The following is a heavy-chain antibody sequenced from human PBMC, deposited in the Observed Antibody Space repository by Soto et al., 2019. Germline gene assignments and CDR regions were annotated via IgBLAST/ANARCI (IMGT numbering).Heavy chain of an antibody. CDR3: AKDLYYYGSGSYSYYYYGMDV. J-gene: IGHJ6*02. CDR1: GFTFSSYG. D-gene: IGHD3-10*01. CDR2: ISYDGSNK. Sequence: GGSLRLSCAASGFTFSSYGMHWARQAPGKGLEWVAVISYDGSNKYYADSVKGRFTISRDNSKNTLYLQMNSLRAEDTAVYYCAKDLYYYGSGSYSYYYYGMDVWGQGTTVTVSS. V-gene: IGHV3-30*18.